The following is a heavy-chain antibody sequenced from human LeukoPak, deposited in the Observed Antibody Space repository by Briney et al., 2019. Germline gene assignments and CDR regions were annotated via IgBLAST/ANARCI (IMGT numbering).Heavy chain of an antibody. D-gene: IGHD6-13*01. CDR1: GGSISSYY. J-gene: IGHJ4*02. CDR3: AREHSSSWDQFDY. CDR2: IHYSGST. Sequence: TSETLSLTCTVSGGSISSYYWSWIRQTPGKGLEWIGNIHYSGSTNYNPSLKSRVTISVDTSKNQFSLKLSSVTAADTAVYYCAREHSSSWDQFDYWGQGTLVTVSS. V-gene: IGHV4-59*01.